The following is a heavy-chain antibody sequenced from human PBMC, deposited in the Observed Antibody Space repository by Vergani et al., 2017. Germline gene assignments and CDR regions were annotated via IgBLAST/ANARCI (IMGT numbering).Heavy chain of an antibody. V-gene: IGHV4-31*03. D-gene: IGHD2-2*01. CDR1: GGSISSGGYY. CDR3: ARESCSSTSCPFDY. J-gene: IGHJ4*02. CDR2: IYYSGST. Sequence: QVQLQESGPGLVKPSQTLSLTCTVSGGSISSGGYYWSWIRQHPGKGLEWIGYIYYSGSTYYNPSLRSRVTISVDTSKNQFSLKLSSVTAADTAVYYCARESCSSTSCPFDYWGQGTLVTVSS.